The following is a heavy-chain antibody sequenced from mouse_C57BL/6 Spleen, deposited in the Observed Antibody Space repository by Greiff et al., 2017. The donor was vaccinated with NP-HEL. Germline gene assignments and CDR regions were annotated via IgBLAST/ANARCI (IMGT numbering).Heavy chain of an antibody. CDR3: ATWEDDYDEGGDYFDY. Sequence: LVESGAELARPGASVKLSCKASGYTFTSYGISWVKQRTGQGLEWIGEIYPRSGNTYYNEKFKGKATLTADKSSSTAYMELRSLTSEDSAVYFCATWEDDYDEGGDYFDYWGQGTTLTVSS. V-gene: IGHV1-81*01. CDR1: GYTFTSYG. CDR2: IYPRSGNT. J-gene: IGHJ2*01. D-gene: IGHD2-4*01.